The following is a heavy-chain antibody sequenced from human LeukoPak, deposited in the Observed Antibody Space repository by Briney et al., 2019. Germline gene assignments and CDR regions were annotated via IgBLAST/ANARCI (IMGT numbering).Heavy chain of an antibody. D-gene: IGHD3-22*01. CDR3: ARNRLTTKYYYDSSGYYAVRSGALDI. Sequence: SETLSLTCAVYGGSFSGYYWSWIRRPPGKGLEWIGEINHSGSTNYNPSLKSRVTISVDTSKNQFSLKLSSVTAADTAVYYCARNRLTTKYYYDSSGYYAVRSGALDIWGQGTMVTVSS. J-gene: IGHJ3*02. CDR2: INHSGST. V-gene: IGHV4-34*01. CDR1: GGSFSGYY.